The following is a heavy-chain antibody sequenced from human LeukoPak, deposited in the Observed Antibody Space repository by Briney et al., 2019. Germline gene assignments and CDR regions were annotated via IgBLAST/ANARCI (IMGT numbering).Heavy chain of an antibody. CDR1: GFTFSSYA. CDR3: ARTSHY. CDR2: IYSGGST. J-gene: IGHJ4*02. Sequence: PGGSLRLSCAASGFTFSSYAMSWVRRAPGRGLEWVSVIYSGGSTYYADSVKGRFTISRDNSKNTLYLQMNSLRAEDTAVYYCARTSHYWGQGTLVTVSS. V-gene: IGHV3-53*01.